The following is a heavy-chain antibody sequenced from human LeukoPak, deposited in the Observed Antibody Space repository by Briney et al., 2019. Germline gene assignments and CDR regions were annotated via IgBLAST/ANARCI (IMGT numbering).Heavy chain of an antibody. D-gene: IGHD4-17*01. V-gene: IGHV4-61*08. CDR3: ARHSDYGDYPKTLLDY. Sequence: SQTLSLTCTVSGGSISSGGYYWSWIRQPPGKGLEWIGYIYYSGSTNYNPSLKSRVTISVDTSKNQFSLKLSSVTAADTAVYYCARHSDYGDYPKTLLDYWGQGTLVTVSS. J-gene: IGHJ4*02. CDR2: IYYSGST. CDR1: GGSISSGGYY.